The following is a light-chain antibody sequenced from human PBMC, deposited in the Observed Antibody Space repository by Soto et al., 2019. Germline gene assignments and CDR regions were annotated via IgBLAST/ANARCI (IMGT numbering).Light chain of an antibody. CDR3: LQDYHLPIT. CDR2: DAS. Sequence: TQSQATLSVSPGERATLSCRASQNIVSGLAWYQQKPGKAPKLLIYDASTLERGVPSRFRGSGYGTDFTLTISSLQPDDFAVYYCLQDYHLPITFGQGTRPAI. V-gene: IGKV1-5*01. J-gene: IGKJ5*01. CDR1: QNIVSG.